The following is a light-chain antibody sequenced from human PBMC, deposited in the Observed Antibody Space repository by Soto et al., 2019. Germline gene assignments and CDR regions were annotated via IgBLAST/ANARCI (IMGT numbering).Light chain of an antibody. J-gene: IGKJ3*01. V-gene: IGKV3-20*01. CDR2: GAS. CDR3: QQYGSFFT. CDR1: QSVSSSY. Sequence: EIVSTQSPGTLSLSPGERATLSCRASQSVSSSYLAWYQQKPGQAPRLLIYGASSRATGIPDRFSGSGSGTDFTLTISRLEPEDFAVYYCQQYGSFFTFGPGTKVDIK.